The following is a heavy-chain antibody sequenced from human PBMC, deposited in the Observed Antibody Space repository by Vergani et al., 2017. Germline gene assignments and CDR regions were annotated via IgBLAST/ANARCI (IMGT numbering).Heavy chain of an antibody. D-gene: IGHD4-17*01. V-gene: IGHV4-34*01. J-gene: IGHJ5*02. CDR1: GGSFSGYY. CDR2: INHSGST. Sequence: QVQLQQWGAGLLKPSETLSLTCAVYGGSFSGYYWSWIRQPPGKGLEWIGEINHSGSTNYNPSLKSRVTISVDTSKNQFSLKLSSVTAADPAVYYCARGPTVTNKYNWFDPWGQGTLVTVSS. CDR3: ARGPTVTNKYNWFDP.